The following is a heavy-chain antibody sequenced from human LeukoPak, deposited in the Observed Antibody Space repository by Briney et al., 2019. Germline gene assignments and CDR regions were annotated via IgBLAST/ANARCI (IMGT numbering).Heavy chain of an antibody. CDR3: ARAACGGSCYSGLGAFDI. V-gene: IGHV1-46*01. CDR1: GYTFTSYY. Sequence: ASVKVSCKASGYTFTSYYMHWVRQAPGQGLEWMGIINPSGGSTSYAQKFQGRVTMTRDTSTGTVYMELSSLRSEDTAVYYCARAACGGSCYSGLGAFDIWGQGTMVTVSS. CDR2: INPSGGST. J-gene: IGHJ3*02. D-gene: IGHD2-15*01.